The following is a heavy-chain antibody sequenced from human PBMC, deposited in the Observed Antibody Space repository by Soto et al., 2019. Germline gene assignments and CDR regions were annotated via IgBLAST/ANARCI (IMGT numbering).Heavy chain of an antibody. J-gene: IGHJ4*02. CDR1: GGTFSSYT. CDR2: IIPILGIA. CDR3: ASGYCSGGSCYSSDY. D-gene: IGHD2-15*01. Sequence: QVQLVQSGAEVKKPGSSVKVSCKASGGTFSSYTISWVRQAPGQGLEWMGRIIPILGIANYAQKFQGRVTITADKSTSTAYMELSSLRSEDTAVYYFASGYCSGGSCYSSDYWGQGTLVTVSS. V-gene: IGHV1-69*02.